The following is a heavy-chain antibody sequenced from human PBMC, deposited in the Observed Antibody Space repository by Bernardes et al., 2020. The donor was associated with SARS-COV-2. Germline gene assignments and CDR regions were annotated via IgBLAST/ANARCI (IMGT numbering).Heavy chain of an antibody. Sequence: GGSLRLSCAASEFSLRSSTMNWVRQAPGMGLEWVSSIGRSGEHIFYADSVQGRFTLSRHNAENSLYLQMNSLRDEDTAVYYCARGGGCTGGTCWYPDYWGQGTLVTVSS. CDR3: ARGGGCTGGTCWYPDY. J-gene: IGHJ4*02. V-gene: IGHV3-21*01. D-gene: IGHD6-13*01. CDR1: EFSLRSST. CDR2: IGRSGEHI.